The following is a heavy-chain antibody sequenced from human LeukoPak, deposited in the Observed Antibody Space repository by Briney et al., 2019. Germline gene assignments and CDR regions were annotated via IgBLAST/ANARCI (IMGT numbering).Heavy chain of an antibody. Sequence: GSLRLSCAASGFTFSSYAMHWVRQAPGKGLECVSAISTNGVNTYYANSVKGRFTISRDNSKNTLYLQMGSLRAEDMAVYYCARGVTTAIDYWGQGTLVTVSS. V-gene: IGHV3-64*01. CDR2: ISTNGVNT. D-gene: IGHD4-17*01. J-gene: IGHJ4*02. CDR1: GFTFSSYA. CDR3: ARGVTTAIDY.